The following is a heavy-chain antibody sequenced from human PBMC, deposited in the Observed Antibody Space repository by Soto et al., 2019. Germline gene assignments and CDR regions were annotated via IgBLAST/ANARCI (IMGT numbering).Heavy chain of an antibody. CDR1: GYSFTNYG. Sequence: QVQLVQSGAEVRKPVASVKVSCKASGYSFTNYGISWVRQAPGQGLEWMGWISAYNGNTKFAQKVQGRVTMATDTSTTTAYMELRSLRSDDTAVYYCARYFRPQNAVATLNSEFWGQETLVNV. CDR3: ARYFRPQNAVATLNSEF. D-gene: IGHD6-19*01. V-gene: IGHV1-18*01. J-gene: IGHJ4*02. CDR2: ISAYNGNT.